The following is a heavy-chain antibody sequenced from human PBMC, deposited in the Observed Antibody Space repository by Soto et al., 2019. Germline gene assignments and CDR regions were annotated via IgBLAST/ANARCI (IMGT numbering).Heavy chain of an antibody. CDR2: IYWDDDK. Sequence: QITLKESGPMLVKPTQTLTLTCTFSGFSLSTSGVGVGWIRQPPGKALEWLALIYWDDDKRYSPSLKSRLTITKDTSKNQVVLTMTNMDPVDTATYYCASRRITMVRGVTFFDYWGQGTLVTVSS. CDR1: GFSLSTSGVG. V-gene: IGHV2-5*02. CDR3: ASRRITMVRGVTFFDY. D-gene: IGHD3-10*01. J-gene: IGHJ4*02.